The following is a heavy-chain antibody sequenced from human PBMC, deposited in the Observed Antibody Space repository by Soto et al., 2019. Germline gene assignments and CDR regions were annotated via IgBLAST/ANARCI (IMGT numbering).Heavy chain of an antibody. CDR2: ISYDGSNK. D-gene: IGHD3-9*01. CDR1: GFTFSSYA. V-gene: IGHV3-30-3*01. CDR3: ASGFPYYDILTGHSCY. Sequence: SLRLSCAASGFTFSSYAMHLVRQAPGKGLEWVAVISYDGSNKYYADSVKGRFTISRDNSKNTLYLQMNSLRAEDTAVYYCASGFPYYDILTGHSCYWGQGTLVTVSS. J-gene: IGHJ4*02.